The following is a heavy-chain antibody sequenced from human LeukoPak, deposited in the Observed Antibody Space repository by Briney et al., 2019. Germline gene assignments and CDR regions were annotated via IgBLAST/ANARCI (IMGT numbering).Heavy chain of an antibody. D-gene: IGHD6-13*01. CDR3: ARFGDYRSSSCNDY. Sequence: PGGSLRLSCAASGFTFSNYAMNWVRQAPGKGLEWVSGISGSGGNTYYADSVKGRFTISRDNAKNSLYLQMNSLRAEDTAVYYCARFGDYRSSSCNDYWGQGTLVTVSS. CDR1: GFTFSNYA. CDR2: ISGSGGNT. V-gene: IGHV3-23*01. J-gene: IGHJ4*02.